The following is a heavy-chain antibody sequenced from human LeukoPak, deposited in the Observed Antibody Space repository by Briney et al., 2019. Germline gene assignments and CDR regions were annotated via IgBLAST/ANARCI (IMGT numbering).Heavy chain of an antibody. V-gene: IGHV3-30-3*01. CDR3: ARGGIAVAGGFDP. Sequence: PGGSLRLSCAASGFTFNHYAMNWVRQAPGKGLEWVAVISYDGSNKYDADSVKGRFTISRDNSKNTLYLQMNSLRAEDTAVYYCARGGIAVAGGFDPWGQGILVIVSS. J-gene: IGHJ5*02. CDR1: GFTFNHYA. D-gene: IGHD6-19*01. CDR2: ISYDGSNK.